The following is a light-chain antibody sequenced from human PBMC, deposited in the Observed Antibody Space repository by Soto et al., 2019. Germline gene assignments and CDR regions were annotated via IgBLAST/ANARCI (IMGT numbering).Light chain of an antibody. CDR1: QSVTSI. V-gene: IGKV3-15*01. Sequence: EIVMTQSPATLSVSPGERATLSCRASQSVTSILAWYQQKPGQAPRLLIYGASTRATGIPARFSGSGSGTEFTLTISSLQSEDFAVYYCQQYKNWPPSMYTFGQGTKLEIK. CDR3: QQYKNWPPSMYT. J-gene: IGKJ2*01. CDR2: GAS.